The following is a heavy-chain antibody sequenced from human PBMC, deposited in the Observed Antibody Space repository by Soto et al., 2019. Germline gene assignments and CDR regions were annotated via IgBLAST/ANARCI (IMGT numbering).Heavy chain of an antibody. CDR2: IKQDGSEK. D-gene: IGHD6-13*01. J-gene: IGHJ4*02. Sequence: EVQLVESGGGLVQPGGSLRLSCAASGFTFSSYWMSWVRQAPGKGLEWVANIKQDGSEKYYVDSVKGRFTISTDNAKNSLYLQMNSLRAEDTAVYYCAREGFIAAAGIWGQGTLVTVSS. CDR3: AREGFIAAAGI. V-gene: IGHV3-7*01. CDR1: GFTFSSYW.